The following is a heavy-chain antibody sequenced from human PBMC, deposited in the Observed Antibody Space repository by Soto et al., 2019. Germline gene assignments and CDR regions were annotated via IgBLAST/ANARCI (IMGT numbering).Heavy chain of an antibody. J-gene: IGHJ3*02. V-gene: IGHV3-48*02. CDR1: GFTFSSYS. CDR2: ISSSSSTI. CDR3: AIDEPIFDPRAFDI. Sequence: GGSLRLSCAASGFTFSSYSMNWVRQAPGKGLEWVSYISSSSSTIYYADSVKGRSTISRDNAKNSLYLQMNSLRDEDTAVYYCAIDEPIFDPRAFDICGQGTMVTVSS.